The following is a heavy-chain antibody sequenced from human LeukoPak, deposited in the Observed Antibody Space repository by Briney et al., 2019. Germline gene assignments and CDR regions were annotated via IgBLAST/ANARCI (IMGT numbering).Heavy chain of an antibody. J-gene: IGHJ4*02. D-gene: IGHD4-11*01. CDR1: GFTFSSYW. Sequence: GGSLRLSCAASGFTFSSYWMHWVRQAPGKGLVWVSRINSDGSSTSYADSVKGRFTISRDNAKNTVYLQMNSLRAEDTAVYYCARVGVSTYSFDYWGQGTLVTVSS. CDR2: INSDGSST. CDR3: ARVGVSTYSFDY. V-gene: IGHV3-74*01.